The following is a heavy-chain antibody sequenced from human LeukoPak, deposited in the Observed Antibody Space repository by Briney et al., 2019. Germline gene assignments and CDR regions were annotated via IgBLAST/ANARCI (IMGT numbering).Heavy chain of an antibody. J-gene: IGHJ6*03. CDR2: ISGSGGST. D-gene: IGHD1-26*01. Sequence: GGSLRLSCAASGFTFSSYAMSWVRQAPGKGLEWVSAISGSGGSTYYADSVKGRFTISRDNSKNTLYLQMNSLRAEDTAVYYCARGEYYYYYYLDVWGKGTTVTVSS. CDR1: GFTFSSYA. V-gene: IGHV3-23*01. CDR3: ARGEYYYYYYLDV.